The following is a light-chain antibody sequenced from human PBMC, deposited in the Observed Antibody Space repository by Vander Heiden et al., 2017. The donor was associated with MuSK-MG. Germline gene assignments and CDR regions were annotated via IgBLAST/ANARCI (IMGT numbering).Light chain of an antibody. J-gene: IGKJ5*01. CDR1: HSLLRSNGNNA. V-gene: IGKV2-28*01. CDR3: RKTLQTQIT. Sequence: VMTQSPLSLPVTPCALPSIPCRSSHSLLRSNGNNALAWYRQKPVQSPQLLIYLASSRVYGVPDSFSGRGTGTVFTQKNSRVEAGDVGVYYCRKTLQTQITFGQGTQLEIK. CDR2: LAS.